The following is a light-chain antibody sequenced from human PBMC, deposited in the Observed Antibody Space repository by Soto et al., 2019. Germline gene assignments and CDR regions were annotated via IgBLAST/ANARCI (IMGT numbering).Light chain of an antibody. CDR1: QSISNY. J-gene: IGKJ1*01. CDR3: QQHNSCPRT. Sequence: DIVMTQSPSTLSVSAGVRATLACRASQSISNYLAWYQQKPGKAPRLLIYAASTRDSGFPARFSGSGSGTDFTLTISSLQPEDFAAYYCQQHNSCPRTFGSGTKVDIK. CDR2: AAS. V-gene: IGKV3-15*01.